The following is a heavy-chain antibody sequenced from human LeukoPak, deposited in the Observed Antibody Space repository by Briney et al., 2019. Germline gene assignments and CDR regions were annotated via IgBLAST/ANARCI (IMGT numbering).Heavy chain of an antibody. V-gene: IGHV1-2*02. J-gene: IGHJ3*02. CDR1: GYTFTGYY. D-gene: IGHD3-9*01. Sequence: GASVKVSCKASGYTFTGYYMHWVRQAPGQGLEWMGWINPNSGGTNYAQKFQGRVTMTRDTSISTAYMELSRLRSDDTAVYNCARGVVLTDPDAFDIWGQGTMVTVSS. CDR3: ARGVVLTDPDAFDI. CDR2: INPNSGGT.